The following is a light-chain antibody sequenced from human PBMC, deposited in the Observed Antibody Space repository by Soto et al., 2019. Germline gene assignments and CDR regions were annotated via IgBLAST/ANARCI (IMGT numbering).Light chain of an antibody. V-gene: IGLV1-47*02. Sequence: QSVLTQPPSASSTPGQTVTISCSGSTSNIGTFYVYWYQHLPGTAPKLLIYIGDQRASGVSDRFSGSKSGTSASLAISGLRSDDEADYYCAAWDDNLNAYVFGSGTKLTVL. CDR1: TSNIGTFY. J-gene: IGLJ1*01. CDR3: AAWDDNLNAYV. CDR2: IGD.